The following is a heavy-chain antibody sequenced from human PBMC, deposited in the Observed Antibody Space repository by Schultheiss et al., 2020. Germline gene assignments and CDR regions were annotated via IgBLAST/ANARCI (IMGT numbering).Heavy chain of an antibody. D-gene: IGHD1-14*01. CDR2: ISSSGTVV. Sequence: GGSLRLSCAASGFTFSSYSVNWFRQPPGKGLEWISYISSSGTVVRYADSVKGRFAISRDNAKNSLYLQMNSLRDEDTAVYYAARGRGGTTYGIRYDYNMDVWGKGTTVTVSS. CDR3: ARGRGGTTYGIRYDYNMDV. J-gene: IGHJ6*03. V-gene: IGHV3-48*02. CDR1: GFTFSSYS.